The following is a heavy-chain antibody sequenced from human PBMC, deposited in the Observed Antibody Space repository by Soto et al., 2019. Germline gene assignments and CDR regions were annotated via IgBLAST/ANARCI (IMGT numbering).Heavy chain of an antibody. CDR3: AKEPHGRAAAAHNWSDP. D-gene: IGHD6-13*01. Sequence: GGSLRLSCAASGFTFSSYAMSWVRQAPGKGLEWVSAISGSGGSTYYADSVKGRFTISRDNSKNTLYLQMNSLRAEDTAVYYCAKEPHGRAAAAHNWSDPWGQGTLVTVSS. CDR2: ISGSGGST. CDR1: GFTFSSYA. J-gene: IGHJ5*02. V-gene: IGHV3-23*01.